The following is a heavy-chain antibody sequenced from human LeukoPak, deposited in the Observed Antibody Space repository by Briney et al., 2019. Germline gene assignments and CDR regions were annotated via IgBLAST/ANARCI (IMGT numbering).Heavy chain of an antibody. CDR1: GFTFSTYW. J-gene: IGHJ4*02. CDR3: ARDNGDLNY. CDR2: ISSSGSTI. D-gene: IGHD4-17*01. V-gene: IGHV3-11*01. Sequence: GGSLRLSCAASGFTFSTYWMHWVRQAPGKGLEWVSYISSSGSTIYYADSVKGRFTISRDNTKNSLYLQMNSLRAEDTAVYYCARDNGDLNYWGQGTLVTVSS.